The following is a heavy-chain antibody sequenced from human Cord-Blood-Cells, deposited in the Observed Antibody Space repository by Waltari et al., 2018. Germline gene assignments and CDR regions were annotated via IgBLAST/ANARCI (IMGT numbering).Heavy chain of an antibody. V-gene: IGHV4-34*01. CDR3: ARHVPDYYDSSGYYLDY. Sequence: QVQLQQWGAGLLKPSETLSLTCAVYGGSFSGYYWSWIRQPPGKGLECIGEINHSGSTNYNPALRGGVTIAVDTSKNQCSRELSSVTAADTAVYYCARHVPDYYDSSGYYLDYWGQGTLVTISS. J-gene: IGHJ4*02. D-gene: IGHD3-22*01. CDR2: INHSGST. CDR1: GGSFSGYY.